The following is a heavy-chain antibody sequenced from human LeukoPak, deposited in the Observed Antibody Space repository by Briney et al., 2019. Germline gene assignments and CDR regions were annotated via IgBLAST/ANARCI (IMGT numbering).Heavy chain of an antibody. CDR1: GGSISSGDYY. V-gene: IGHV4-30-4*08. Sequence: PSETLSLTCTVSGGSISSGDYYWSWIRQPPGKGLEWIGYIYYSGSTYYNPSLKSRVTISVDTSKNQFSLKLSSVTAADTAVYYCARDCSSTSCHNGVDPWGQGTLVTVSS. CDR2: IYYSGST. D-gene: IGHD2-2*02. J-gene: IGHJ5*02. CDR3: ARDCSSTSCHNGVDP.